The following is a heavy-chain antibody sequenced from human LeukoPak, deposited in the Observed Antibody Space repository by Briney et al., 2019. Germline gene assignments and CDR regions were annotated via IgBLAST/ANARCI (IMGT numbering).Heavy chain of an antibody. CDR2: IYYSGST. J-gene: IGHJ4*02. CDR3: AAGGFGDLRALDY. D-gene: IGHD3-10*01. CDR1: GGSISSYY. V-gene: IGHV4-59*01. Sequence: SETLSLTCTVSGGSISSYYWSWIRQPPGKGLEWIGYIYYSGSTNYNPSLKSRVTISVDTSKNQFSLKLSSVTAADTAVYYCAAGGFGDLRALDYWGQGTLVTVSS.